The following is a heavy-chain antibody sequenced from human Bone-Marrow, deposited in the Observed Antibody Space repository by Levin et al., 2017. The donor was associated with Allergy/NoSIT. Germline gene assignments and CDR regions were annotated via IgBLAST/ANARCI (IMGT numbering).Heavy chain of an antibody. J-gene: IGHJ6*02. D-gene: IGHD2-8*02. CDR2: IYSSGST. Sequence: SQTLSLTCTVSGGSVTNAIDYWSWIRQSPGKGLEWIGYIYSSGSTNYNPSLKSRVSILLDTSKNQFSLKLTSVTPADTAIYYCAKYPTGYYYAMDVWGQGTTVTVSS. CDR1: GGSVTNAIDY. V-gene: IGHV4-61*01. CDR3: AKYPTGYYYAMDV.